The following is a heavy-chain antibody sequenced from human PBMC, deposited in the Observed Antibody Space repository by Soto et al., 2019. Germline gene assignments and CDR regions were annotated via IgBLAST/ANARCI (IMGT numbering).Heavy chain of an antibody. CDR2: ISYDGSNK. J-gene: IGHJ4*02. CDR3: ARDGFHTVTTLFDY. Sequence: PGGSLRLACAASGFTFSSYAMHWVRQAPGKGLEWVAVISYDGSNKYYADSVKGRFTISRDNSKNTLYLQMNSLRAEDTAVYYCARDGFHTVTTLFDYWGQGTLVTVSS. CDR1: GFTFSSYA. D-gene: IGHD4-17*01. V-gene: IGHV3-30-3*01.